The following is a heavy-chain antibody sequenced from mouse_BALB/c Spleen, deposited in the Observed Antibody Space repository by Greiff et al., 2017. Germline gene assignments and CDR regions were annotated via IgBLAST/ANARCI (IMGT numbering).Heavy chain of an antibody. CDR1: GFTFTDYY. CDR2: IRNKANDYTT. D-gene: IGHD2-10*02. V-gene: IGHV7-3*02. J-gene: IGHJ1*01. Sequence: EVMLVESGGGLVQPGGSLRLSCATSGFTFTDYYMSWVRQPPGKALEWLGFIRNKANDYTTEYSASVKGRFIVSRDTSQSILYLQMNALRAEDTAIYYCARDPSGFDVWGAGTTVTVSS. CDR3: ARDPSGFDV.